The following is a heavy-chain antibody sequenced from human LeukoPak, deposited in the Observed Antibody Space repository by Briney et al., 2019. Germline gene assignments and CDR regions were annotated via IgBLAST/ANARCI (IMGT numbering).Heavy chain of an antibody. D-gene: IGHD3-3*01. J-gene: IGHJ3*02. CDR2: ISVSGGRT. CDR1: GFTFSSFA. Sequence: GGSLRLSCAASGFTFSSFAMSWVRQAPAKGLEWVSYISVSGGRTYYADSVKGRFTISRDNSKNTLYLQMNSLRAEDTAVYYCARYDLRGAFDIWGQGAMVTISS. CDR3: ARYDLRGAFDI. V-gene: IGHV3-23*01.